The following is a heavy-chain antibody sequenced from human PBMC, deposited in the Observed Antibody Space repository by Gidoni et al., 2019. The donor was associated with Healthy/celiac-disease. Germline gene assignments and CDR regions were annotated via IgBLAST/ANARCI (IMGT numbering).Heavy chain of an antibody. CDR1: GFTFGSYG. CDR3: ARDCSGGSCYSYYYYYYGMDV. V-gene: IGHV3-33*01. D-gene: IGHD2-15*01. Sequence: QVQLVASGGGVVQPGRSLSLSCAASGFTFGSYGLHRVRPAPGKGLEWVAVIWYYGSNIYYAASVKGRFTIARDNSKNTLYLQMNSLRAEDTAVYYCARDCSGGSCYSYYYYYYGMDVWGQGTTVTVSS. J-gene: IGHJ6*02. CDR2: IWYYGSNI.